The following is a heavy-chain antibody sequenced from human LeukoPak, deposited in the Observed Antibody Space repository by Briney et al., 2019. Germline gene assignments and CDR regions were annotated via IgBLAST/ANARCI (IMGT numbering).Heavy chain of an antibody. Sequence: SETLSLTCAVYGGSFSGYYWSWIREPPGKGREGIGEINHSGSTNYNPPPKSRVTISVDTSKNQFSLKLSSVTAADTAVYYCARSGGQQRYNWFDPWGQGTLVTVSS. CDR3: ARSGGQQRYNWFDP. V-gene: IGHV4-34*01. D-gene: IGHD6-13*01. CDR1: GGSFSGYY. CDR2: INHSGST. J-gene: IGHJ5*02.